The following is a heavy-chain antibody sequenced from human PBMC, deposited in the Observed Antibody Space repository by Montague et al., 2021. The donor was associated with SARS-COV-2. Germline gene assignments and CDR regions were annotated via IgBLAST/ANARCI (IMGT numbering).Heavy chain of an antibody. V-gene: IGHV4-34*10. CDR1: GGSFSDYH. D-gene: IGHD2-8*01. CDR3: ARAARYCTNGVCQTYYYYGLDF. J-gene: IGHJ6*02. Sequence: SETLSLTCAVYGGSFSDYHWRWIRHPPGQGLEWIGEINHSGNTNYNPSLKSRVTMSIDRSKNQFSLKLRSVTAADTAVYYCARAARYCTNGVCQTYYYYGLDFWGQGTTVTVSS. CDR2: INHSGNT.